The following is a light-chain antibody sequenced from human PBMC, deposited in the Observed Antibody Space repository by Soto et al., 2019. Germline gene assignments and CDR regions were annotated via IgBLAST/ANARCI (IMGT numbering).Light chain of an antibody. CDR1: QGINNY. CDR2: AAS. V-gene: IGKV1-27*01. CDR3: QKYNSAPRT. Sequence: DTQMTQSPSSLSASVGDRVTITCWASQGINNYLGWYQQKPGKVPKLLIYAASTLQSGVPSRFSGSGSGTDFTLTISSLQPEDVATYYCQKYNSAPRTFGQGTTVEIK. J-gene: IGKJ1*01.